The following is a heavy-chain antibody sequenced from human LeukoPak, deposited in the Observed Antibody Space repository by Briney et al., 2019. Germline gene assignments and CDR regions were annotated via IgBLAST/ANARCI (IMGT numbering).Heavy chain of an antibody. CDR1: GYTFTGYY. V-gene: IGHV1-2*06. J-gene: IGHJ6*02. CDR3: ARAGVVNYYYYYGMDV. D-gene: IGHD3-3*01. CDR2: INPNSGGT. Sequence: GASVKVSCKASGYTFTGYYMHWVRQAPGQGLEWMGRINPNSGGTNYAQKFQGKVTMTRDTSISTAYMELSRLRSDDTAVYYCARAGVVNYYYYYGMDVWGQGTTVTVSS.